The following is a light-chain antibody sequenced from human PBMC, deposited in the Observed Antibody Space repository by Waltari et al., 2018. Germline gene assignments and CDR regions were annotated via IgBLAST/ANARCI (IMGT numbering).Light chain of an antibody. V-gene: IGLV2-14*01. CDR1: SSDVGGYNY. Sequence: QSALTQPASVSGSPGQSITISCTGTSSDVGGYNYVFWYQQHPGKAPKLMIYEVSNRPSGVSNRCPGSKSGNTASRTISGLQAEDEADYYCSSYASSSTPYVFGTGTKVTVL. CDR2: EVS. J-gene: IGLJ1*01. CDR3: SSYASSSTPYV.